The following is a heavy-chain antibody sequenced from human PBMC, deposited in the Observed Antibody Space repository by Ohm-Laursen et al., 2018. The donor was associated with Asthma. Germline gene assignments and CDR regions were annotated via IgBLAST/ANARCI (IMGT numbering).Heavy chain of an antibody. V-gene: IGHV3-30-3*01. CDR3: ARDGSPVVPPRGPIV. Sequence: SLRLSCSASGFTFRSYAMHWVRQAPGKGLEWVAVGGSYYDGGLKYYADSVKGRFTISRDNSKNTLYLQMNSLRAEDTAVYYCARDGSPVVPPRGPIVWGQGTLVTVSS. D-gene: IGHD2-15*01. J-gene: IGHJ4*02. CDR2: GGSYYDGGLK. CDR1: GFTFRSYA.